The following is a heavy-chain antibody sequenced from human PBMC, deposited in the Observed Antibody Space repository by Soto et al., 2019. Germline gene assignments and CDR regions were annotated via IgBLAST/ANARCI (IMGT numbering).Heavy chain of an antibody. CDR3: AREEDFGVAAQFDY. V-gene: IGHV1-3*01. CDR1: GYTFSSNA. D-gene: IGHD3-3*01. J-gene: IGHJ4*02. CDR2: INAGNGNT. Sequence: ASVKVSCKASGYTFSSNAIHWVRQAPGQRLEWMGWINAGNGNTRYSQKFQGRVTITRDTSASTAYMELSSLRSEDTAVYYCAREEDFGVAAQFDYWGQGTLVTVSS.